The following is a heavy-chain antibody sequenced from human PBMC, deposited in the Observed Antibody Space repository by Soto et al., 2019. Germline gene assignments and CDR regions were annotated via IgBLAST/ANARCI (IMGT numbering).Heavy chain of an antibody. CDR1: GFDFGDYY. CDR2: IDSGDGTT. J-gene: IGHJ4*02. Sequence: GGSLTLSCTGSGFDFGDYYMSWIRQAPGKGLEWVSYIDSGDGTTYYTDSVKGRFTISRDNAKKTVYLQMSSLRVEDTALYYCVRPYYSSSWFTFDRWGQGTLVTVSS. D-gene: IGHD6-13*01. CDR3: VRPYYSSSWFTFDR. V-gene: IGHV3-11*01.